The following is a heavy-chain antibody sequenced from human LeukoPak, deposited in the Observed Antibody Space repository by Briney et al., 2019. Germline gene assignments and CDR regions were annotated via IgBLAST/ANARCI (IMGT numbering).Heavy chain of an antibody. J-gene: IGHJ4*02. V-gene: IGHV3-48*04. CDR2: ISSSNNTI. CDR1: EFTFSSYD. CDR3: ARDRCSGGNCYSDY. Sequence: GGSLRLSCAASEFTFSSYDMNWVRQAPGKGLEWVSYISSSNNTIYYADSVKGRFTISRDNAKNSLYLQMNSLRVEDTAVYYCARDRCSGGNCYSDYWGQGTLVTVSS. D-gene: IGHD2-15*01.